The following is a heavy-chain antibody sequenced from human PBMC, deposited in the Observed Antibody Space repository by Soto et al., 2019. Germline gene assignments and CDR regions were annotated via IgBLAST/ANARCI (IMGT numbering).Heavy chain of an antibody. V-gene: IGHV1-3*01. J-gene: IGHJ6*03. CDR3: ARVGPIRFLEWLSDYYYYMDV. Sequence: ASVKVSCKACGYTFTSYAMHWVRQAPGQRLEWMGWINAGNGNTKYSQKFQGRVTITRDTSASTAYMELSSLRSEDTAVYYCARVGPIRFLEWLSDYYYYMDVWGKGTTVTVSS. CDR1: GYTFTSYA. D-gene: IGHD3-3*01. CDR2: INAGNGNT.